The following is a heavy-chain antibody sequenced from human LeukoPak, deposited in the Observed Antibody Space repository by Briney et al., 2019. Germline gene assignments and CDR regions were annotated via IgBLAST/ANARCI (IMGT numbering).Heavy chain of an antibody. Sequence: GRSLRLSCAASGFTFSSYAMHWVRQAPGKGLEWVAVISYDGSNKYYADSVKGRFTISRDNSKNTLYLQMNSLRAEDTAVYYCALIRITMVRGVIRGDYWGQGTLVTVSS. J-gene: IGHJ4*02. CDR3: ALIRITMVRGVIRGDY. D-gene: IGHD3-10*01. CDR2: ISYDGSNK. V-gene: IGHV3-30*04. CDR1: GFTFSSYA.